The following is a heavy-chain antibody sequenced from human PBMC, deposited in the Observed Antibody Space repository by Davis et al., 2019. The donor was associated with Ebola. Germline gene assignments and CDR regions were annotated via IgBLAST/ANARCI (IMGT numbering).Heavy chain of an antibody. CDR2: INHSGST. CDR1: GGSFSGYY. J-gene: IGHJ5*02. Sequence: MPSETLSLTCAVYGGSFSGYYWSWIRQPPGKGLEWIGEINHSGSTNYNPSLKSRVTISVDTSKNQFSLKLSSVTAADTAVYYCAREVVVVPAAIIWFDPWGQGTLVTVSS. V-gene: IGHV4-34*01. D-gene: IGHD2-2*01. CDR3: AREVVVVPAAIIWFDP.